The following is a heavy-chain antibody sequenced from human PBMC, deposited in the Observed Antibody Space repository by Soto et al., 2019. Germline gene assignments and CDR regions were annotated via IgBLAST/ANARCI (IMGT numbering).Heavy chain of an antibody. CDR1: GFTFSSFA. D-gene: IGHD3-22*01. Sequence: EVQLLESGGGLVQPGGSLGISCAASGFTFSSFAMSWVRQAPGKGLEWVSVISDSGGSTYYADSVRGRFTISRDNSKSTLFLQMNSLRGDDTAIYYCAKPISGYYAPSDHWGQGTQVTVSS. V-gene: IGHV3-23*01. CDR3: AKPISGYYAPSDH. J-gene: IGHJ4*02. CDR2: ISDSGGST.